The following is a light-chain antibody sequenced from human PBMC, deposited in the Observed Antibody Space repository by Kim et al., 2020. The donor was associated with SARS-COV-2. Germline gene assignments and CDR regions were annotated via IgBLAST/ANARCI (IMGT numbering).Light chain of an antibody. CDR2: GAY. J-gene: IGKJ4*01. CDR3: QQTNSFTLT. Sequence: ASVGDRVTIACRASQVIGGWLAWYRQKPGQAPNLLIYGAYRLQSGVPSRFSGSGSGTDFTLTISSLQPEDFATYFCQQTNSFTLTFGGGTKVDIK. V-gene: IGKV1-12*01. CDR1: QVIGGW.